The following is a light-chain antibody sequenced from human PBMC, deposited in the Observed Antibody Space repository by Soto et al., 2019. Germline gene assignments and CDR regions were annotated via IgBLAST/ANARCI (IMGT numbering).Light chain of an antibody. CDR1: ASDIGRYDY. CDR2: GVS. V-gene: IGLV2-14*03. Sequence: SVLTQPPSVSGSPGQSVTISCTGSASDIGRYDYVSWYQQYPGNTPKLLIYGVSHRPSGVSDRFSGSKSGDTASLTISGVQFQDEATYYCTSYISSSAFFVFGTGTKVTVL. CDR3: TSYISSSAFFV. J-gene: IGLJ1*01.